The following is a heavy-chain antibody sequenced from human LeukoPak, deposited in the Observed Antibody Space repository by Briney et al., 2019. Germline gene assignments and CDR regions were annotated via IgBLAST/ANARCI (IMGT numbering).Heavy chain of an antibody. CDR1: GGSISNYY. D-gene: IGHD5-12*01. Sequence: SETLSLTCTVSGGSISNYYWRWIRQPPGKGLEWIGFVYNSGSGNYNPSLKSRVTMSVDTSKNQFSLKVSSVTAADTAVYYCARVRGYSGYVFMDVWGKGTTVTVSS. CDR2: VYNSGSG. J-gene: IGHJ6*03. CDR3: ARVRGYSGYVFMDV. V-gene: IGHV4-59*12.